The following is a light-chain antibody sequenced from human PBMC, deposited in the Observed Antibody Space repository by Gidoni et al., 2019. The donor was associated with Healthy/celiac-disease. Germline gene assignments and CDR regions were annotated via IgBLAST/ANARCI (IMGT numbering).Light chain of an antibody. CDR2: DDS. CDR1: NIGRKS. V-gene: IGLV3-21*02. Sequence: SYVLTQLPSVSVAPGQTARSTCGGNNIGRKSVHWYQQTPGQAPVLRVYDDSDRPSGSPQRFPGSNSGNTATLTISRVDAGDEADYYCQVWDSSSDHPYVFGTGTKVTVL. J-gene: IGLJ1*01. CDR3: QVWDSSSDHPYV.